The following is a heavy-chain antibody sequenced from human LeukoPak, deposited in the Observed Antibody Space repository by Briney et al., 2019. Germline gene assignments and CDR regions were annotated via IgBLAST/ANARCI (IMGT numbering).Heavy chain of an antibody. CDR2: IKQDGSEK. CDR1: GFTFSSYW. Sequence: PGGSLRLSCAASGFTFSSYWMSWVRQAPGKGLEWVANIKQDGSEKYYVDSVKGRSTISRDNAKNSLYLQMNSLRAEDTAVYYCARVSLYYDFDYWGQGTLVTVSS. J-gene: IGHJ4*02. CDR3: ARVSLYYDFDY. V-gene: IGHV3-7*01. D-gene: IGHD3-3*01.